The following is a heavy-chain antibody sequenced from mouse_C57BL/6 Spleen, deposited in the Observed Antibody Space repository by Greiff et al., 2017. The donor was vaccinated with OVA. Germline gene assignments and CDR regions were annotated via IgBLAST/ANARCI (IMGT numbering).Heavy chain of an antibody. CDR2: INPSTGGT. V-gene: IGHV1-42*01. D-gene: IGHD4-1*01. CDR1: GYSFTGYY. J-gene: IGHJ4*01. Sequence: VQLKQSGPELVKPGASVKISCKASGYSFTGYYMNWVKQSPEKSLEWIGEINPSTGGTTYNQKFKAKATLTVDKSSSTAYMQLKSLTSEDSAVYYCAGLGRAMDYWGQGTSVTVSS. CDR3: AGLGRAMDY.